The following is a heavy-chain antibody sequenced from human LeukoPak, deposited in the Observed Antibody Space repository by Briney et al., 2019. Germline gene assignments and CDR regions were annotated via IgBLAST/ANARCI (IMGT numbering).Heavy chain of an antibody. D-gene: IGHD2-15*01. V-gene: IGHV1-69-2*01. J-gene: IGHJ3*02. CDR1: TYNFVYYY. CDR3: TTQFCSGGSCYQDAFHI. CDR2: VDPQQGET. Sequence: GAAVTVSCKASTYNFVYYYMHWVNQAPGKGPEWMGRVDPQQGETIYADKFQGRVAIIADTSLDTAYMELSSLTSDDTAVYYCTTQFCSGGSCYQDAFHIWGQGTMVTVSS.